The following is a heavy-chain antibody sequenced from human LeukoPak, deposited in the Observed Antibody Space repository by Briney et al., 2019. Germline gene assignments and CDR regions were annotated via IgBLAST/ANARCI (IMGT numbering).Heavy chain of an antibody. Sequence: PGGSLRLSCAASGFTFSNYWMHWVRQAPGKGLEWVANIKQDGSEKYYVDSVKGRFTISRDNAKNSLYLQMNSLRAEDTAVYYCATSPFRYSSLDYWGQGTLVTVSS. CDR3: ATSPFRYSSLDY. CDR1: GFTFSNYW. V-gene: IGHV3-7*01. D-gene: IGHD6-13*01. CDR2: IKQDGSEK. J-gene: IGHJ4*02.